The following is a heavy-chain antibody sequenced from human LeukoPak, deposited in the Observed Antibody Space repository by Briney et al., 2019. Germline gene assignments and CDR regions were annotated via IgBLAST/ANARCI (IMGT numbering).Heavy chain of an antibody. J-gene: IGHJ5*02. CDR3: AREGDFWSGYQIDP. V-gene: IGHV3-48*04. CDR2: ISSSSSSI. Sequence: GGSLSLSCAASGFTFSSYSMDWVRQAPGKGLEWVSYISSSSSSISYADSVKGRFTISRDNAKNSLYLQMNSLRAEDTAVYYCAREGDFWSGYQIDPWGQGTLVTVSS. D-gene: IGHD3-3*01. CDR1: GFTFSSYS.